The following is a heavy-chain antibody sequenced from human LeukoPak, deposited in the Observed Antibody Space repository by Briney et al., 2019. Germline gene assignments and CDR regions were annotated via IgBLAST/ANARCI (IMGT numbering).Heavy chain of an antibody. Sequence: SETLSLTCTVSGGSISSSTFYWGWIRQPPGKGLEWIGTIYYSGNTYVNPSLNSRVTISVDTSKNQFSLKLSSVTAADTAVYYCARLEMATNLGDYFDYWGQGTLVTVSS. CDR1: GGSISSSTFY. D-gene: IGHD5-24*01. V-gene: IGHV4-39*01. CDR2: IYYSGNT. CDR3: ARLEMATNLGDYFDY. J-gene: IGHJ4*02.